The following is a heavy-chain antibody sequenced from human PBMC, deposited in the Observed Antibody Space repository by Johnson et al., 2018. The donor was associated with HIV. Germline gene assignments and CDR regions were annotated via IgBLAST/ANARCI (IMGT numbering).Heavy chain of an antibody. CDR2: ISYEGSNK. D-gene: IGHD1-1*01. J-gene: IGHJ3*01. CDR1: AFTLRNCA. Sequence: QVQLVESGGGLVQPGGSLRLSCAASAFTLRNCAINWGRRAPGKGLAWVAVISYEGSNKYYAESVKGRFTISRDNSKNTLYPQMNSLRDEDTAVYYCGTAERGSAWGQGTTVTVSS. V-gene: IGHV3-30-3*01. CDR3: GTAERGSA.